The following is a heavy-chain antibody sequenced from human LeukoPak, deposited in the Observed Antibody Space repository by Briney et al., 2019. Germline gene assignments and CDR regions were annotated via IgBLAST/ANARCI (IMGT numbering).Heavy chain of an antibody. CDR2: IRYDGSNK. CDR3: AKDSIQLWLRYMDV. D-gene: IGHD5-18*01. J-gene: IGHJ6*03. Sequence: PGGSLRLSCAASGFTFSSYGMHWVRQAPGKGLEWVAFIRYDGSNKYYADSVKGRFTISRDNSKNTLYLQMNSLRAEDTAVYYCAKDSIQLWLRYMDVWGKGTTVTVSS. CDR1: GFTFSSYG. V-gene: IGHV3-30*02.